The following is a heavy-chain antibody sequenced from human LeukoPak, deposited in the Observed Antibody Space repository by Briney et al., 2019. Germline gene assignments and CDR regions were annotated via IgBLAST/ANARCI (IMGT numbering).Heavy chain of an antibody. CDR1: GLTLSSYG. J-gene: IGHJ4*02. CDR2: IRGSGAKT. V-gene: IGHV3-23*02. D-gene: IGHD3-22*01. Sequence: PGGSLRLSCTASGLTLSSYGMSWVRQAPGKGLEWVSAIRGSGAKTYYGDSVKGRFTISRDNSKNTLYLQMNSLRADDTAVYYCAKVPSDILGGYWGQGTLVTVSS. CDR3: AKVPSDILGGY.